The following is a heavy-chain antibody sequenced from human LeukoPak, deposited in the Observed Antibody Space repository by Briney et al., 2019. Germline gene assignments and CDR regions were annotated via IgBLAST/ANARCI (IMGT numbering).Heavy chain of an antibody. CDR3: TTEDYGDYVSPH. D-gene: IGHD4-17*01. CDR1: GFTFSSYS. J-gene: IGHJ4*02. CDR2: IKRKSDGGTT. V-gene: IGHV3-15*01. Sequence: GGSLRLSCAASGFTFSSYSMSWVRQAPGKGLEWVGRIKRKSDGGTTDYAAPVKGRFTISRDDSKNTLYLQMNSLKTEDTAVYYCTTEDYGDYVSPHWGQGTLVTVSS.